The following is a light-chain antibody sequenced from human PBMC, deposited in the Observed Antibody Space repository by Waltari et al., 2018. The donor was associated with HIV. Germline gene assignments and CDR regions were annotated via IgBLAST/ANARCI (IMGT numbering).Light chain of an antibody. CDR3: CAYAAAHISYV. CDR1: RGDVGDYNY. Sequence: SVSGSPGQSFTIPCTGPRGDVGDYNYVPWYQQHPGKAPKLIIFDFSKRPSGVPDRFSGSKSGSTASLTISGLQTEDEADYFCCAYAAAHISYVFGSGTKVAVL. CDR2: DFS. J-gene: IGLJ1*01. V-gene: IGLV2-11*01.